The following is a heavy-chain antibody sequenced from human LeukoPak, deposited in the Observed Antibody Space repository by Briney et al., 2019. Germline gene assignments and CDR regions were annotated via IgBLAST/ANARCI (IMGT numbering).Heavy chain of an antibody. CDR1: GYTFSGYY. J-gene: IGHJ6*03. CDR2: INPSAGNT. CDR3: ARVEIRNWNDLTWGYMDV. D-gene: IGHD1-1*01. V-gene: IGHV1-46*01. Sequence: GASVKVSCKASGYTFSGYYIHWVRQAPGQGLEWMGIINPSAGNTNYAQNFQGRVTMTRDTSISTAYMELSRLRSDDTAVYYCARVEIRNWNDLTWGYMDVWGKGTTVTVSS.